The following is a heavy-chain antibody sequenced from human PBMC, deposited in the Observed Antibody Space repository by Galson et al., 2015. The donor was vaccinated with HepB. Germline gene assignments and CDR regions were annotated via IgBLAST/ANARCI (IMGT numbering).Heavy chain of an antibody. D-gene: IGHD3-10*01. Sequence: SVKVSCKASGGTFSSYAISWVRQAPGQGLEWVGGIIPIFDIPNYAQKFQGRLTITADESKSTAYMELSGLRSEDTAVYYFATTKGSYNDFYYWGQGTPITVSS. V-gene: IGHV1-69*13. CDR2: IIPIFDIP. J-gene: IGHJ4*02. CDR1: GGTFSSYA. CDR3: ATTKGSYNDFYY.